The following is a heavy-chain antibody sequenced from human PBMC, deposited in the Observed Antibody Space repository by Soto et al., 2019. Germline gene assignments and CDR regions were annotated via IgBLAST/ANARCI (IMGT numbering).Heavy chain of an antibody. J-gene: IGHJ6*02. Sequence: QVPLQQSGPGLVKPSQTLSLPCTVSGGSISSGGYYWSWIRQHPGQGLEWIGYIYYSGSTYYNPSLKSRVTRSVDTSKNQFSLKLSSVTAADTAVYYCARDAIFGVVGNGMDVWGQGTTVTVSS. CDR2: IYYSGST. V-gene: IGHV4-31*03. D-gene: IGHD3-3*01. CDR3: ARDAIFGVVGNGMDV. CDR1: GGSISSGGYY.